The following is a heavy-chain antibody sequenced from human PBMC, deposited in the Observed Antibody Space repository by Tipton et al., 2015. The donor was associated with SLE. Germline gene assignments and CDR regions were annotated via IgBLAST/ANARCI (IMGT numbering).Heavy chain of an antibody. CDR2: AFYSGST. V-gene: IGHV4-39*07. Sequence: TLSLTCTVSGGSISSGSYYWAWIRQPPGKGLQWIGSAFYSGSTYHNPSLKSRVTMSLDTSKNQFSLKLTSVTAADTAIYYCARLGIVIVPAATYYYGMDVWGQGTTVTVSS. CDR3: ARLGIVIVPAATYYYGMDV. J-gene: IGHJ6*02. CDR1: GGSISSGSYY. D-gene: IGHD2-2*01.